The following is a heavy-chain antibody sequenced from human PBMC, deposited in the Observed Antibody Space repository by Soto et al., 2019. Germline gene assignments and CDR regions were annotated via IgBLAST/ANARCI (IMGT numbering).Heavy chain of an antibody. J-gene: IGHJ4*02. CDR1: GGSFSGYY. D-gene: IGHD3-10*01. V-gene: IGHV4-34*01. Sequence: QVHLQQWGAGLLKPSETLSLTCAVYGGSFSGYYWSWIRQPPGKGLVWIGEVTHSGSTNYNPSLKSRVTISVDKPKNQFSLKLSSVTAANTAVYYCASTAGILLWFGEARYYFHYCGQGTLVTV. CDR3: ASTAGILLWFGEARYYFHY. CDR2: VTHSGST.